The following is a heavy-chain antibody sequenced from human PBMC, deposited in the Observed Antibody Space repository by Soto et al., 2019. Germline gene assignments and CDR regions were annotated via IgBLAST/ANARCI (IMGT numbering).Heavy chain of an antibody. Sequence: QVQLQQWGAGLLKPSETLSLTCAVYGGSFSGYYWSWIRQPPGKGLEWIGEINHSGSTNYNPSLKSRVTISVDTSKNQFSLTLSSVTAADTAVYYCARVIAAAGDNWFDPWGQGTLVTVSS. CDR2: INHSGST. D-gene: IGHD6-13*01. CDR3: ARVIAAAGDNWFDP. J-gene: IGHJ5*02. V-gene: IGHV4-34*01. CDR1: GGSFSGYY.